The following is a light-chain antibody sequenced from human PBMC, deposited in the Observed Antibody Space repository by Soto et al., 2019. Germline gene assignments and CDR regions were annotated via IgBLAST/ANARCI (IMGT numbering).Light chain of an antibody. CDR2: GAS. J-gene: IGKJ1*01. CDR1: QSVSNNY. CDR3: QQYGSSGT. Sequence: EIVLTQSPGTLSLSPGERATLSCRASQSVSNNYLAWYQQKPGLAPRLLIYGASNRATGIPDRFSGSGSGTDLTLTISRLETEDFAVYYCQQYGSSGTFGQGTKVDIK. V-gene: IGKV3-20*01.